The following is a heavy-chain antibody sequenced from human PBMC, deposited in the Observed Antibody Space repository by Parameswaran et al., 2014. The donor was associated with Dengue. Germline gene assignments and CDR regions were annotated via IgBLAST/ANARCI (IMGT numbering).Heavy chain of an antibody. Sequence: WVRQAPGQGLEWMGWINPNSGGTNYAQKFQGWVTMTRDTSISTAYMELSRLRSDDTAVYYCARDPIGRGYSGRYGMDVWGQGTTVTVSS. D-gene: IGHD5-12*01. CDR2: INPNSGGT. J-gene: IGHJ6*02. CDR3: ARDPIGRGYSGRYGMDV. V-gene: IGHV1-2*04.